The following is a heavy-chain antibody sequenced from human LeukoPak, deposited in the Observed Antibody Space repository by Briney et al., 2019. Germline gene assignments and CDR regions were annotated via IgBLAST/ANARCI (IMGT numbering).Heavy chain of an antibody. CDR1: GGSISSGGYY. J-gene: IGHJ4*02. Sequence: SETLSLTCTVSGGSISSGGYYWSWIRQPPGKGLEWIGYIYHSGSTYYNPSLKSRVTISVDRSKNQFSLKLSSVTAADTAVYYCAREGRYDGVDYWGQGTLVTVSS. D-gene: IGHD1-26*01. CDR3: AREGRYDGVDY. CDR2: IYHSGST. V-gene: IGHV4-30-2*01.